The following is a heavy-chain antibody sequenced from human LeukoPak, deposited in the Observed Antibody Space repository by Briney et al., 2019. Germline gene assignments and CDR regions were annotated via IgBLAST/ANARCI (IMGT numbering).Heavy chain of an antibody. CDR3: TRAPSLSRFDP. J-gene: IGHJ5*02. Sequence: PGGSLRLSCTASGFTFGDYAMSWARQAPGKGLEWVGFIRSKTHGGTTEYAASVKGRFIISRDDSRSIAYLQMNSLKTEDTAVYYCTRAPSLSRFDPWGQGTLVTVSS. V-gene: IGHV3-49*04. CDR1: GFTFGDYA. D-gene: IGHD3-10*01. CDR2: IRSKTHGGTT.